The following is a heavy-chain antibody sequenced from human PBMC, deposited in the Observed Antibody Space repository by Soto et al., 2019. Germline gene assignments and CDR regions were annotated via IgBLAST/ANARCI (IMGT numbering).Heavy chain of an antibody. V-gene: IGHV1-69*01. CDR1: GGTFSNYA. D-gene: IGHD2-15*01. Sequence: QVQLVQSGAEVKKPGSSVKVSCKASGGTFSNYAISWMRQAPGQGLEWMGGIIPIFAIANYAQKFQGRVTITADASARTVYMELSRLRSEDTAVYYCATSGSPRWDNWFDPWCQGNLVAVAS. CDR2: IIPIFAIA. CDR3: ATSGSPRWDNWFDP. J-gene: IGHJ5*02.